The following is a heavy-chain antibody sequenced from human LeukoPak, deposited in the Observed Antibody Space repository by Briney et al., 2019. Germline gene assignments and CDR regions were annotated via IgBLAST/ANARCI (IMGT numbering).Heavy chain of an antibody. V-gene: IGHV3-7*01. CDR2: IKQDGSEK. J-gene: IGHJ4*02. CDR3: ARDLYYDSSGYYYQGRDY. Sequence: GGSLRLSCAASGFTFSSYWMSWVRQAPGKGLEWVANIKQDGSEKYYVDSVKGRFTISRGNAKNSLYLQMNSLRAEDTAVYYCARDLYYDSSGYYYQGRDYWGQGTLVTVSS. D-gene: IGHD3-22*01. CDR1: GFTFSSYW.